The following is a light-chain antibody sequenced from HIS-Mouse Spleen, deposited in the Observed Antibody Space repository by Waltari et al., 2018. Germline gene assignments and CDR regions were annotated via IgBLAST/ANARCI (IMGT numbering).Light chain of an antibody. J-gene: IGKJ1*01. Sequence: DIQMTQSPSTLSASVGDRVTITCRASQSISSWLAWYQQKPGKAPKLLIYKASSLESGVPSMFSGSGSGTEFTLTISSLQPNYFATYYCQQYNSYTWTFGQGTKVEIK. V-gene: IGKV1-5*03. CDR1: QSISSW. CDR2: KAS. CDR3: QQYNSYTWT.